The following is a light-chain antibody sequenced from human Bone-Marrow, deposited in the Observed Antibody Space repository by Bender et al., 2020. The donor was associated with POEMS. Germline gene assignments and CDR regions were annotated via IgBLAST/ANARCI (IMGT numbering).Light chain of an antibody. J-gene: IGLJ2*01. Sequence: SYELTQPPSVSVSPGQTATITCSGEKLGEEYACWYQQKPGQSPVVVIYQDTKRPSGIPERFSGSTSGNTASLTISGTQTMDEDDYYCQSWGRNTAGFGGGTKLTVL. CDR3: QSWGRNTAG. CDR1: KLGEEY. V-gene: IGLV3-1*01. CDR2: QDT.